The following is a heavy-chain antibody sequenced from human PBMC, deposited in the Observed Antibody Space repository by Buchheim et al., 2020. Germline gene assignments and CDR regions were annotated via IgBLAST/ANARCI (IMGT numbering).Heavy chain of an antibody. D-gene: IGHD2-2*02. CDR2: ISYDGSNK. CDR3: AKDGDIVVVPAAISGMDV. CDR1: GFTFSSYG. Sequence: QVQLVESGGGVVQPGRSLRLSCAASGFTFSSYGMHWVRQAPGKGLEWVAVISYDGSNKYYADSVKGRFTISRDNSKNTLYLQMNSLRAEDTAVYYCAKDGDIVVVPAAISGMDVWGQGTT. J-gene: IGHJ6*02. V-gene: IGHV3-30*18.